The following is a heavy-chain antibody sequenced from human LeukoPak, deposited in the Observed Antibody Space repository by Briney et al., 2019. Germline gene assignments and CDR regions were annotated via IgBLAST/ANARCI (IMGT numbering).Heavy chain of an antibody. CDR2: IYYSGST. J-gene: IGHJ5*02. Sequence: SETLSLTCTVSGGSISSYYWSWIRQPPGKGLEWIGYIYYSGSTNYNPSLKSRVTISVDTSKNQFSLKLSSVTAADTAVYYCARGKQGYCSSTSCSLGWFDPWGQGTLVTVSS. CDR1: GGSISSYY. D-gene: IGHD2-2*01. CDR3: ARGKQGYCSSTSCSLGWFDP. V-gene: IGHV4-59*12.